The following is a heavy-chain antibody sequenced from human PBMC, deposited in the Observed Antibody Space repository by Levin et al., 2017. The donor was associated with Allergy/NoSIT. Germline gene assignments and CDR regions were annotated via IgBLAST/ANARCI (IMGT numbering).Heavy chain of an antibody. Sequence: GGSLRLSCVASGFNFNNAWMGWVRQAPGKGLEWVGRIKSRTDDETKDYAAPVKGRFTISRDDEKNILYLQMNSLKTEDTAVYYCSTDLLRFRWYFDLWGRGTRVTVSS. D-gene: IGHD3-10*01. J-gene: IGHJ2*01. V-gene: IGHV3-15*01. CDR1: GFNFNNAW. CDR2: IKSRTDDETK. CDR3: STDLLRFRWYFDL.